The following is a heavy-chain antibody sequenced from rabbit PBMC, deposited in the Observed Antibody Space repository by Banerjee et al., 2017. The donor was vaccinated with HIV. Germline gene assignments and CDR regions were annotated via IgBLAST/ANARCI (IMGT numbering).Heavy chain of an antibody. J-gene: IGHJ4*01. Sequence: QSLEESGGDLVKPGASLTLTCTASGFSFSNKYVMCWVRQAPGKGLEWIACINTSSGNTVYATWAKGRFTISKTSWTTVTLQMTSLTAADTATYFCARRGSDWGDDLWGPGTLVTVS. V-gene: IGHV1S40*01. CDR3: ARRGSDWGDDL. CDR1: GFSFSNKYV. D-gene: IGHD4-1*01. CDR2: INTSSGNT.